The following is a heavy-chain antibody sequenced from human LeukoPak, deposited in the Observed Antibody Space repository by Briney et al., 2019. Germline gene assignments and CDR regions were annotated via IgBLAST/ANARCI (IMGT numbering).Heavy chain of an antibody. CDR2: FNPNSGGT. V-gene: IGHV1-2*02. D-gene: IGHD6-13*01. CDR3: ARDGDGAAAGTGDY. CDR1: GYTFTGYY. J-gene: IGHJ4*02. Sequence: ASVKVSCKASGYTFTGYYMHWGRQAPGQRLEWMGWFNPNSGGTNYAQKFQGRVTVNRDTSISTAYMELNRLRSDDAAVYYSARDGDGAAAGTGDYWGQGTVVTVSS.